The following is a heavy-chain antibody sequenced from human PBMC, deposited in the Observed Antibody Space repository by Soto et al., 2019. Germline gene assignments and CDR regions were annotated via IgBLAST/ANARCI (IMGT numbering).Heavy chain of an antibody. Sequence: ASLKVSCKASGYTFTSYYMHWVRQAPGQGLEWMGIINPSGGSTSYAQKFQGRVTMTRDTSTSTVYMELSSLRSEDTAVYYCALVVVPAAMPFDYWGQGTLVTVSS. CDR1: GYTFTSYY. CDR3: ALVVVPAAMPFDY. V-gene: IGHV1-46*01. J-gene: IGHJ4*02. D-gene: IGHD2-2*01. CDR2: INPSGGST.